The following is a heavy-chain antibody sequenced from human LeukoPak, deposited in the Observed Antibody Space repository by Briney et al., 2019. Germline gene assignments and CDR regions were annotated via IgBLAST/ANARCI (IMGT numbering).Heavy chain of an antibody. V-gene: IGHV1-18*01. D-gene: IGHD5-18*01. CDR3: ARDLSYGDTLTFDY. Sequence: ASVKVSCKASGYTFTSYGISWVRQAPGQGLEWMGWISAYNGNTNYAQKLQGRVTMTTDTSTSTAYMELRSMRSDDTAVYYCARDLSYGDTLTFDYWGQGTLVTVSS. J-gene: IGHJ4*02. CDR1: GYTFTSYG. CDR2: ISAYNGNT.